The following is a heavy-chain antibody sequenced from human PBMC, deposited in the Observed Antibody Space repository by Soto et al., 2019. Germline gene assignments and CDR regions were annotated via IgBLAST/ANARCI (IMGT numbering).Heavy chain of an antibody. CDR3: ERDSGSYHYGMDV. Sequence: QVQLVQSGAEVKKPGASVKVSCKASGYTFTSYYMHWVRQAPGQGLEWMGIINPSGGSTSYAQKFQCRVTMTRDTSTSTVYMELSSLRSEDTAVYYCERDSGSYHYGMDVWGQGTTVTVSS. J-gene: IGHJ6*02. CDR1: GYTFTSYY. CDR2: INPSGGST. D-gene: IGHD1-26*01. V-gene: IGHV1-46*01.